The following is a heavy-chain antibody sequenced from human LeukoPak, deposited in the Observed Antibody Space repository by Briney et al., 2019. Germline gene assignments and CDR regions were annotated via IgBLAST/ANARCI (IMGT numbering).Heavy chain of an antibody. CDR3: CSGGASGWFDP. CDR1: GGSISSGGYY. CDR2: IYYSGST. D-gene: IGHD2-15*01. V-gene: IGHV4-31*03. J-gene: IGHJ5*02. Sequence: SQTLSLTCTVSGGSISSGGYYWSWIRQHPGKGLEWIGYIYYSGSTYYNPSLESRVTISVDTSKNQFSLKLSSATAADTAVYYCCSGGASGWFDPWGQGTLVTVSS.